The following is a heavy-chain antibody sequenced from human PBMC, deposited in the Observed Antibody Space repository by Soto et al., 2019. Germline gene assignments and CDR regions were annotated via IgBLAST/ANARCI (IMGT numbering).Heavy chain of an antibody. D-gene: IGHD6-6*01. Sequence: SETLSLTCTVSGGSISSSTYYWDWIRQPPGKGLEWIGAMHYTGNKNYNPSLESRVTMSVDTSKNQFSLKLSSVTPTDTAVYYCARRSSSSLGSLFDPWGRGILVTVSS. CDR1: GGSISSSTYY. V-gene: IGHV4-39*01. J-gene: IGHJ5*02. CDR3: ARRSSSSLGSLFDP. CDR2: MHYTGNK.